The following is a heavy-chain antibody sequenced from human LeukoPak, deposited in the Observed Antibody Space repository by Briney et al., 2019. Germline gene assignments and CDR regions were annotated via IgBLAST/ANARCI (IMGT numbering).Heavy chain of an antibody. CDR1: GFTLSSNY. J-gene: IGHJ4*02. D-gene: IGHD3-10*01. Sequence: GGSLSLSCAASGFTLSSNYMSWVRQAPGKGLEWVSVIYSGGSTYYADSVKGRFTISRDNSKNTLYLQMHSLRAEDTAVYYCASGLLRGAFDYWGQGTLVTVSS. CDR3: ASGLLRGAFDY. V-gene: IGHV3-53*01. CDR2: IYSGGST.